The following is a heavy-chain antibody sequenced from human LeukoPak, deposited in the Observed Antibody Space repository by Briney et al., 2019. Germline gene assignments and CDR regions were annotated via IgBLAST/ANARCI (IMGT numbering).Heavy chain of an antibody. D-gene: IGHD5-24*01. CDR3: ARDGYKSDYYYYYYMDV. CDR1: GFTFSSYS. V-gene: IGHV3-21*01. J-gene: IGHJ6*03. CDR2: ISSSSSYI. Sequence: GGSLRLSCAASGFTFSSYSMNWVHQAPGKGLEWVSSISSSSSYIYYADSVKGRFTISRDNAKNSLYLQMNSLRAEDTAVYYCARDGYKSDYYYYYYMDVWGKGATVTVSS.